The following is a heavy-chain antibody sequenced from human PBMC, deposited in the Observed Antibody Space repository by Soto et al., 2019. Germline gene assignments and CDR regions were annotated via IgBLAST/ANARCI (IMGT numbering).Heavy chain of an antibody. V-gene: IGHV1-3*01. CDR1: GYTFTSYA. J-gene: IGHJ4*02. CDR2: INAGNGNT. CDR3: ARDSLRCSGGSCYPY. Sequence: ASVNVSCKASGYTFTSYAIHWVRQAPGQRLEWMGWINAGNGNTKYSQKFQGRVTITRDTSASTAYMELSSLRSEDTAVYYCARDSLRCSGGSCYPYWGQGTLVTVSS. D-gene: IGHD2-15*01.